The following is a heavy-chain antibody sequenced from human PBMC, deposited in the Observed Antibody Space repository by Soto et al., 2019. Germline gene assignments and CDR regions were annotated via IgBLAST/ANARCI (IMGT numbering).Heavy chain of an antibody. CDR3: AKGSWRGYCSDTSCYTINY. CDR1: GGTFSSYA. J-gene: IGHJ4*01. Sequence: GASVKVSCKASGGTFSSYAISWVRQAPGQGLEWMGGIIPIFGTANYAQKFQGRVTMTSNTSMNTAYMELSSLTYEDTAVYFCAKGSWRGYCSDTSCYTINYWG. V-gene: IGHV1-69*05. D-gene: IGHD2-2*02. CDR2: IIPIFGTA.